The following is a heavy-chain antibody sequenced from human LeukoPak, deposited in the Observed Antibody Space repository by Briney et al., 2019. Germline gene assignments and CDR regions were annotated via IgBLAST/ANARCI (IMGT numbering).Heavy chain of an antibody. CDR1: GYTXTNFG. CDR2: ISGYNDNP. CDR3: ARDVSAD. V-gene: IGHV1-18*01. J-gene: IGHJ4*02. Sequence: ASVKVSCKASGYTXTNFGISWVRQAPGQGLEWMGWISGYNDNPNYAQKLQGRVTLTTDTSTSTAYMELRSLRYDDTAVYYCARDVSADWGQGTLVTVSS.